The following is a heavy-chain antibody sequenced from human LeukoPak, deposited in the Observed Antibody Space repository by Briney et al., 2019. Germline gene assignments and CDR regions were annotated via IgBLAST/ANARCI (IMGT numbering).Heavy chain of an antibody. D-gene: IGHD1-26*01. Sequence: ASVKVSCKASGGTFSSYAISWVRQAPGQGLGWMGGIIPIFGTANYAQKFQGRVTITADESTSTAYMELSSLRSEDTAVYYCARDYSGSDAFDIWGQGTMVTVSS. CDR2: IIPIFGTA. J-gene: IGHJ3*02. V-gene: IGHV1-69*13. CDR1: GGTFSSYA. CDR3: ARDYSGSDAFDI.